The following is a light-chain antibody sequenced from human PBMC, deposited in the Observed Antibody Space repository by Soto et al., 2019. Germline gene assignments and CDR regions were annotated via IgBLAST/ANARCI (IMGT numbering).Light chain of an antibody. V-gene: IGLV1-51*01. Sequence: QSVLTQPPSVSAASGQKVTISCSGSSSNIANNYVSWYQQLPGTAPKRLIYDNNKRPSGIPDRFSGSKSGTSATLGISGLQTGDEADYYCGTWDSSLSADVFGTGTKVTVL. J-gene: IGLJ1*01. CDR3: GTWDSSLSADV. CDR2: DNN. CDR1: SSNIANNY.